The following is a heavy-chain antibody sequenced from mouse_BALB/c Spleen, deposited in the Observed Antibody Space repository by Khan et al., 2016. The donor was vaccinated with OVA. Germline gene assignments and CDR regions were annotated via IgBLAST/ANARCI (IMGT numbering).Heavy chain of an antibody. V-gene: IGHV3-2*02. Sequence: EVQLQESGPGLVKPSQSLSLTCTVTGYSITSDYAWNWTRQFPGNKLEWMGYISYSGRTRYNPSLKSRISTTRDTPKNQFFLQLNSVTTEDTATYYCARSVTITTVVAAGFDYWGQGTTLTVSS. J-gene: IGHJ2*01. CDR1: GYSITSDYA. D-gene: IGHD1-1*01. CDR3: ARSVTITTVVAAGFDY. CDR2: ISYSGRT.